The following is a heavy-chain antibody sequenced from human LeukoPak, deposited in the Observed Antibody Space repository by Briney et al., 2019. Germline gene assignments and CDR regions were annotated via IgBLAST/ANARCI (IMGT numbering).Heavy chain of an antibody. V-gene: IGHV1-18*01. CDR3: ARVSTPYSSSWYGVIWFDP. Sequence: ASVTVSCKASGYTFTSYGISWVRQAPGQGLEWMGWISAYNGNTNYAQKLQGRVTMTTDTSTSTAYMELRSLRSDDTAVYYCARVSTPYSSSWYGVIWFDPWGQGTLVTVSS. J-gene: IGHJ5*02. D-gene: IGHD6-13*01. CDR1: GYTFTSYG. CDR2: ISAYNGNT.